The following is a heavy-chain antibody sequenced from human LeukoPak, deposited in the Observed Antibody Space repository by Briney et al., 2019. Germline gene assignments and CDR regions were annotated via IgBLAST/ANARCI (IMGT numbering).Heavy chain of an antibody. CDR2: FDPEDGET. CDR3: ARDLEALGYSYGKPDFDY. J-gene: IGHJ4*02. CDR1: GYTLTELS. D-gene: IGHD5-18*01. V-gene: IGHV1-24*01. Sequence: ASVKVSCKVSGYTLTELSMHWVRQAPGKGLEWMGGFDPEDGETIYAQKFQGRVTMTTDTSTSTAYMELRSLRSDDTAVYYCARDLEALGYSYGKPDFDYWGQGTLVTVSS.